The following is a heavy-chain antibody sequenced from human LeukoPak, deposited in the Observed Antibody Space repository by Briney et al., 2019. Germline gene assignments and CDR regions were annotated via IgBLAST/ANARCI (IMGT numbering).Heavy chain of an antibody. CDR1: GYTFTEFY. CDR3: ARGVGIDY. J-gene: IGHJ4*02. D-gene: IGHD1-1*01. Sequence: ASVKVSCKASGYTFTEFYIHWVRQAPGQGLEWMGWINPNGGGTNYAQKFQGRVTLTRDTSITTAYMALSRLRSEDTALYYCARGVGIDYWGQGTLVTVSS. V-gene: IGHV1-2*02. CDR2: INPNGGGT.